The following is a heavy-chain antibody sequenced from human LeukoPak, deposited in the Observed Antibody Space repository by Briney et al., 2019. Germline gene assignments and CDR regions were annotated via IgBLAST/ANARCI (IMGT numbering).Heavy chain of an antibody. CDR1: GGSISSSSYY. CDR3: ARSDCSGGSCYGPIIY. V-gene: IGHV4-39*01. Sequence: SETLSLTCTVSGGSISSSSYYWGWIRQPPGKGLEWIGSIYYSGSTYYNPSLKSRVTISVNTSKNQFSLKLSSVTAADTAVYYCARSDCSGGSCYGPIIYWGQGTLVTVSS. J-gene: IGHJ4*02. CDR2: IYYSGST. D-gene: IGHD2-15*01.